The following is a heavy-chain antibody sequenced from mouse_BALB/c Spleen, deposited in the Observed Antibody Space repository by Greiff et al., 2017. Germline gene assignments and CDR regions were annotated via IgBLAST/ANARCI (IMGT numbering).Heavy chain of an antibody. V-gene: IGHV5-17*02. J-gene: IGHJ2*01. Sequence: EVKLVESGGGLVQPGGSRKLSCAASGFTFSSFGMHWVRQAPEKGLEWVAYISSGSSTIYYAATVKGRFTISRDNPKNTLFLQMTSLSSEDTAMYYCARSGGYDAHYFDYWGQGTTLTVSS. CDR3: ARSGGYDAHYFDY. CDR2: ISSGSSTI. CDR1: GFTFSSFG. D-gene: IGHD2-2*01.